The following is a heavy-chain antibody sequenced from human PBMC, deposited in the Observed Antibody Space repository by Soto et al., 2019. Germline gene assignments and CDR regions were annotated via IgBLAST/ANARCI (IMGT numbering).Heavy chain of an antibody. V-gene: IGHV1-3*01. Sequence: ASVKVSCKASGYTFTSYAMHWVRQAPGQRLEWMGWINAGNGNTKYSQKFQGRVIITRDTSASTAYMELSSLRSEDTAVYYCARPYSFNWFDPWGQGTLVTVSS. CDR2: INAGNGNT. J-gene: IGHJ5*02. CDR3: ARPYSFNWFDP. CDR1: GYTFTSYA. D-gene: IGHD2-15*01.